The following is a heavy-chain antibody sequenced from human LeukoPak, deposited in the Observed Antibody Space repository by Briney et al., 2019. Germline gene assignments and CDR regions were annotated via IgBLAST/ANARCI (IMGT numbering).Heavy chain of an antibody. D-gene: IGHD2-15*01. V-gene: IGHV3-23*01. CDR3: TTSGVVVAATIYYYYGMDV. CDR1: GFTFSSYA. CDR2: ISSSGGST. Sequence: GGSLRLSCAASGFTFSSYAMNWVRQAPGKGLEWVSTISSSGGSTYYADSVKGRFTISRDNSKNTLYLQMNSLKTEDTAVYYCTTSGVVVAATIYYYYGMDVWGQGTTVTVSS. J-gene: IGHJ6*02.